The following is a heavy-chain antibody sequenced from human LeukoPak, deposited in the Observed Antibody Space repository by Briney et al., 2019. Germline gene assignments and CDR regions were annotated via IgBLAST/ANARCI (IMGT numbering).Heavy chain of an antibody. V-gene: IGHV1-8*01. J-gene: IGHJ4*02. D-gene: IGHD3-16*01. CDR1: GYTFTSYD. CDR2: MNPNSGNT. Sequence: ASVKVSCKASGYTFTSYDINWVRQATGQGLEWMGWMNPNSGNTGCAQKFQGRVTMTRNTSISTAYMELSSLRSEDTAVYYCARAPSYDDFDYWGKGTTVTVSS. CDR3: ARAPSYDDFDY.